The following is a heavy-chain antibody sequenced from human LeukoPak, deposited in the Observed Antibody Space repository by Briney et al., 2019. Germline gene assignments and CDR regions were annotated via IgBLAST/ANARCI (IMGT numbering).Heavy chain of an antibody. J-gene: IGHJ3*01. CDR3: AKCAGGGSLDAFDV. Sequence: GGSLRLSCAASGFTFNSYGMHWVRQAPGKGLEWVAVIWYDGSNKYYADSVKGRFTISRDNSKNTLYLQMNSLRAEDTAVYYCAKCAGGGSLDAFDVWGQGTMVTVSS. CDR2: IWYDGSNK. CDR1: GFTFNSYG. D-gene: IGHD1-26*01. V-gene: IGHV3-33*06.